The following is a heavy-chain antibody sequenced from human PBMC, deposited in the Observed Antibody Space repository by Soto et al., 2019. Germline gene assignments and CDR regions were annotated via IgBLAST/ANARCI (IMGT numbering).Heavy chain of an antibody. D-gene: IGHD2-15*01. CDR2: ISGSAGTT. Sequence: EVQLLESGGGLVQPGGSLRLSCAASGFTFSSYAMSWVRQAPGKGLEWVSVISGSAGTTYYADSVKGRFTISRDSSKNTLYLQMNSLRAEDTAVYYCAKDLKEVAYCSGGSCYSDYWGQGTLVTVSS. CDR1: GFTFSSYA. CDR3: AKDLKEVAYCSGGSCYSDY. V-gene: IGHV3-23*01. J-gene: IGHJ4*02.